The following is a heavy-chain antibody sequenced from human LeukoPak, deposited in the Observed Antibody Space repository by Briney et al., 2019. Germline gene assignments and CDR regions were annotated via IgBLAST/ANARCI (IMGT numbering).Heavy chain of an antibody. Sequence: PGRSLRLSCAASGFTFSTYAMHWVRQAPGKGLEWVAVISYDGSSKYYADSVKGRLTISRDNSKNTLYLQMNSLRAEDTAVYYCARRVDTYYNFWSGYLDYWGQGTLVTVSS. CDR3: ARRVDTYYNFWSGYLDY. J-gene: IGHJ4*02. V-gene: IGHV3-30*04. D-gene: IGHD3-3*01. CDR2: ISYDGSSK. CDR1: GFTFSTYA.